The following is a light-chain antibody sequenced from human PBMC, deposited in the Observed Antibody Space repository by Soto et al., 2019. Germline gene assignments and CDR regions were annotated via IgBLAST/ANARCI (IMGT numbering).Light chain of an antibody. CDR1: TSDVGNYNY. V-gene: IGLV2-14*01. J-gene: IGLJ1*01. Sequence: QSVLTQPASVSGSPGQSITISCTGTTSDVGNYNYVSWYQHHPGQAPKLMIYEVTNRPSGVSNRFSGSKSGNTASLTISGLQAEDEADYYCNSYTSRSTYVFGTGTKVTVL. CDR3: NSYTSRSTYV. CDR2: EVT.